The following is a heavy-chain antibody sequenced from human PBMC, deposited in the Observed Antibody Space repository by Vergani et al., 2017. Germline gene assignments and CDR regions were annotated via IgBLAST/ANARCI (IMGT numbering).Heavy chain of an antibody. CDR3: ASALGYCSGGSCYSFDY. CDR2: IYTSGST. D-gene: IGHD2-15*01. CDR1: GGSISSYY. V-gene: IGHV4-4*07. J-gene: IGHJ4*02. Sequence: QVQLQESGPGLVKPSETLSLTCTVSGGSISSYYWSWIRQPAGKGLEWIGRIYTSGSTNYNPSLKSRVTISVDTSKNQFSLKLSSVTAADTAVYYCASALGYCSGGSCYSFDYWGQGTLVTVSS.